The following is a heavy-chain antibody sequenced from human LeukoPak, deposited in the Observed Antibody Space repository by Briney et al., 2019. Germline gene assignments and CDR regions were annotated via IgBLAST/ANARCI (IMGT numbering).Heavy chain of an antibody. Sequence: PSETLSPTCTVSGGSISSSSYYWGWIRQPPGKGLEWIGSIYYSGSTYYNPSLKSRVTISVDTSKNQFSLKLSSVTAADTAVYYCASHGAIVGATTRYYYYYYMDVWGKGTTVTVSS. D-gene: IGHD1-26*01. V-gene: IGHV4-39*01. J-gene: IGHJ6*03. CDR1: GGSISSSSYY. CDR3: ASHGAIVGATTRYYYYYYMDV. CDR2: IYYSGST.